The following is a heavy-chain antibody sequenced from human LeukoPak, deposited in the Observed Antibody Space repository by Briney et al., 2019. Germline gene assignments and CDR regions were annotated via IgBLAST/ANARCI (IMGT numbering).Heavy chain of an antibody. CDR3: ARDGYTTWRYFDY. CDR2: IIPIFGTA. J-gene: IGHJ4*02. V-gene: IGHV1-69*05. D-gene: IGHD5-24*01. Sequence: KVSCKASGGPFSSYAISWVRQAPGQGLEWMGGIIPIFGTANYAQRFQGRVTITTDESTSTAYMELSSLRSEDTAVYYCARDGYTTWRYFDYWGQGTLVTVSS. CDR1: GGPFSSYA.